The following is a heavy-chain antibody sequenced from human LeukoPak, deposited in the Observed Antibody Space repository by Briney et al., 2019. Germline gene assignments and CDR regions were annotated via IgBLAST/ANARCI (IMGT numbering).Heavy chain of an antibody. D-gene: IGHD3-10*01. V-gene: IGHV1-46*01. CDR1: GYTFTRYY. CDR2: INPSGGST. Sequence: GAPVKVSCKASGYTFTRYYMHWVRQAPGQGLEWMGIINPSGGSTNHAQKFQGRVTMTRDTSTNTVYMELSSLRSEDTAVYYCARGPSITMVRGGQWYYYMDVWGKGTTVTISS. J-gene: IGHJ6*03. CDR3: ARGPSITMVRGGQWYYYMDV.